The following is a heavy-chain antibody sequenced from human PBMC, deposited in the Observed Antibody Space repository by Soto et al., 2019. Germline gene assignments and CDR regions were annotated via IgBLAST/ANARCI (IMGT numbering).Heavy chain of an antibody. D-gene: IGHD3-9*01. Sequence: ASVKVSCKASGYTFTSYDINWVRQATGQGLEWMGWMNPNSGNTGYAQKFQGRVTMTRNTSISTAYMELSSLRSEDTAVYYCARVIDVLRYFDWFRPETNWFDPWGQGTLVTVSS. CDR3: ARVIDVLRYFDWFRPETNWFDP. J-gene: IGHJ5*02. V-gene: IGHV1-8*01. CDR2: MNPNSGNT. CDR1: GYTFTSYD.